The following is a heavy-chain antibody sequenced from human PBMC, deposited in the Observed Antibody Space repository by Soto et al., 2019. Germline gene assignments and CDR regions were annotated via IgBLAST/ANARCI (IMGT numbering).Heavy chain of an antibody. CDR2: IYYSGST. J-gene: IGHJ6*02. CDR1: GGSVSSGSFY. D-gene: IGHD5-18*01. V-gene: IGHV4-61*01. CDR3: ARGHSYGTYYYYGMDV. Sequence: SETLSLTCTVSGGSVSSGSFYWSWIRQPPGKGLEWIGYIYYSGSTNYNPSLKSRVTISVDTSKNQFSLKLSSVTAADTAVYYCARGHSYGTYYYYGMDVWGQGTTVTVSS.